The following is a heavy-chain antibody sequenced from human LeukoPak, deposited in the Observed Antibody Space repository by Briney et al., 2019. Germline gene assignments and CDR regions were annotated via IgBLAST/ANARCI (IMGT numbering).Heavy chain of an antibody. D-gene: IGHD6-19*01. CDR1: GYDFTSVG. CDR2: ISPYNGNT. V-gene: IGHV1-18*01. J-gene: IGHJ4*02. CDR3: ARAGPGSGWYFDY. Sequence: ASVKVSCTASGYDFTSVGITWVRRAPGQGLEWMGWISPYNGNTRYAQKFQGRVAMTTDTSTTTAYMELRGLRFNDTAVYYCARAGPGSGWYFDYLGQGTLVTVSS.